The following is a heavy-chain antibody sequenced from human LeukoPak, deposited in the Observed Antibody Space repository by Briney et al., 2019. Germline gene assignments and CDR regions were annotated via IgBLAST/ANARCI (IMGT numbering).Heavy chain of an antibody. Sequence: ASVKVSCKVSGYTLTELSMHWVRQAPGTGLDWMGGFDPEDGETIYAQKFQGRVTMTEDTSTDTAYMELSSLRSEDTAVYYCATGGYSYGYVGAFDVWGQGTMVTVSS. CDR3: ATGGYSYGYVGAFDV. V-gene: IGHV1-24*01. CDR2: FDPEDGET. J-gene: IGHJ3*01. D-gene: IGHD5-18*01. CDR1: GYTLTELS.